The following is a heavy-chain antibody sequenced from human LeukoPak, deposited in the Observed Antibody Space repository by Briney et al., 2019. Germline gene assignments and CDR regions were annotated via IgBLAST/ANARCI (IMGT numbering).Heavy chain of an antibody. D-gene: IGHD3-10*01. V-gene: IGHV3-30*02. J-gene: IGHJ4*02. CDR1: GFDFRSYG. Sequence: GGSLRLSCAASGFDFRSYGMHWVRQAPGKGLEWVAFIRNDGSNKYYADSVKGRFTLSRDNSKNSLYLQMNSLRAEDTAVYYCARVRVRGSSYYFDYWGQGTLVTVSS. CDR3: ARVRVRGSSYYFDY. CDR2: IRNDGSNK.